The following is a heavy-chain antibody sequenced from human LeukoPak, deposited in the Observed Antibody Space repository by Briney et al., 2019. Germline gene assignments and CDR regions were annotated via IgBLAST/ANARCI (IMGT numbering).Heavy chain of an antibody. V-gene: IGHV1-2*02. J-gene: IGHJ6*03. CDR3: ARDRSSTISSHYYYYMDV. D-gene: IGHD2-2*01. Sequence: GASVKVSCKASGYTFTGYYMHWVRQAPGQGLEWMGWINPNSGGANYAQKFQGRVTMTRDTSISTAYMELSRLRSDDTAVYYCARDRSSTISSHYYYYMDVWGKGTTVTVSS. CDR1: GYTFTGYY. CDR2: INPNSGGA.